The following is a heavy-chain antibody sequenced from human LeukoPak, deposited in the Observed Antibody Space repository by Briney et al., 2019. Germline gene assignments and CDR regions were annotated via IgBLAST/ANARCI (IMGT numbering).Heavy chain of an antibody. J-gene: IGHJ3*02. Sequence: GGSLRLSCAVSGFTFSSNSMNWVRQAPGKGLEWLSSISSSSRYINYADSVKGRFTISRDNAKNSLYLQMNGLRAEDTAVYYCAKVLIPDSYYDSSGAHDAFDIWGKGTMVTVSS. D-gene: IGHD3-22*01. CDR3: AKVLIPDSYYDSSGAHDAFDI. CDR1: GFTFSSNS. CDR2: ISSSSRYI. V-gene: IGHV3-21*01.